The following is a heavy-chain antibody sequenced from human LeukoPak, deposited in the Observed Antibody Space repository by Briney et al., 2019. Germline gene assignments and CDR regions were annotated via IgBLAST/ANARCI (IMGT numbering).Heavy chain of an antibody. CDR3: AKASRIAVAGNNINY. D-gene: IGHD6-19*01. J-gene: IGHJ4*02. V-gene: IGHV3-23*01. CDR2: ISGSGGST. CDR1: GFTFSSYA. Sequence: PGGSLRLSCAASGFTFSSYAMSWVRQAPGKGLEWVSAISGSGGSTYYADSVKGRFTISRDNSKNTLYLQMNSLRAEDTAVYCCAKASRIAVAGNNINYWGQGTLVTVSS.